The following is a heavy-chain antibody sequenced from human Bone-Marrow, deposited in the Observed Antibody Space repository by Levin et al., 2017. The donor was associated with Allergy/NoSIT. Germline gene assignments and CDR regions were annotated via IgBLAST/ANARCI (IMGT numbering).Heavy chain of an antibody. CDR1: GFTFNNYG. Sequence: PGGSLRLSCTASGFTFNNYGLTWVRQAPGKGLEWVASIGGSGVDANYAGSVRGRFTITRDMNMIFLQMNRLRVEDTAIYYCAKDPMWDRYNFDMDVWGQGTSVIVSS. J-gene: IGHJ6*02. V-gene: IGHV3-23*01. CDR2: IGGSGVDA. D-gene: IGHD1-26*01. CDR3: AKDPMWDRYNFDMDV.